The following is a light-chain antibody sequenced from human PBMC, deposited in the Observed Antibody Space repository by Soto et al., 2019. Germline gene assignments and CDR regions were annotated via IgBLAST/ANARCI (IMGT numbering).Light chain of an antibody. Sequence: DIQMTQSPSSLSASVGDRVTITCRASQGVTNHLAWYQQKPGEAPKRLVYDVSSLQSGVPSRFSGGASATEFTLTIISRQPEDLATYYFLQQNEFPRTFGQGTKVEMK. J-gene: IGKJ1*01. CDR3: LQQNEFPRT. V-gene: IGKV1-17*01. CDR1: QGVTNH. CDR2: DVS.